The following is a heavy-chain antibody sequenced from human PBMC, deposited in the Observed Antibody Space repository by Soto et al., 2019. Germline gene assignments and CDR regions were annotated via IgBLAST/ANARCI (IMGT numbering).Heavy chain of an antibody. V-gene: IGHV4-31*02. CDR2: IHHSGST. CDR3: ARDAVLNGPTWDYYYMDG. J-gene: IGHJ6*03. Sequence: TLSLTCTVSGGSISSGDYCWSWIRQHPGKGLEWIGYIHHSGSTYYNPSLKSRVTISVDTSKNHFSLNLNSVTAADTAVYYCARDAVLNGPTWDYYYMDGRGKGTTVTVSS. CDR1: GGSISSGDYC. D-gene: IGHD2-8*01.